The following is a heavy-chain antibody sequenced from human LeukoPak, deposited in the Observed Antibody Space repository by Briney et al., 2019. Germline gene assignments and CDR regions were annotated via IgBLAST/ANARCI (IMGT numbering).Heavy chain of an antibody. CDR1: GGTFSSYT. D-gene: IGHD6-13*01. CDR3: ASFSFSAAGTLYYGMDV. Sequence: GASVKVSCKASGGTFSSYTISWVRQAPGQGLEWMGRIIPILGIANYAQKFQGRVTITADKSTSTAYMELSSLRSEDTAVYYRASFSFSAAGTLYYGMDVWGQGTTVTVSS. CDR2: IIPILGIA. V-gene: IGHV1-69*02. J-gene: IGHJ6*02.